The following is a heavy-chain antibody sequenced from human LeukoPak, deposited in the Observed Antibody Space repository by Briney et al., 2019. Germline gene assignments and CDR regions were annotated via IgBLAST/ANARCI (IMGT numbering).Heavy chain of an antibody. CDR1: GFTFSSYA. CDR2: IYSGGST. Sequence: GGSLRLSCAASGFTFSSYAMSWVRQAPGKGLEWVSSIYSGGSTYYAASVKDRFTISRDNSKNMLFLQMNSLRAEDTALYYSARDRALPATGYYFDYWGQGTLVTVSS. V-gene: IGHV3-53*01. D-gene: IGHD2-2*01. J-gene: IGHJ4*02. CDR3: ARDRALPATGYYFDY.